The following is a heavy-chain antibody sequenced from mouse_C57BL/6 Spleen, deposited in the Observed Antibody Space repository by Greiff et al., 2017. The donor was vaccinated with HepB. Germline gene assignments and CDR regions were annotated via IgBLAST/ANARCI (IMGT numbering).Heavy chain of an antibody. CDR1: GFNIKDDY. Sequence: EVQLQQSGAELVRPGASVKLSCTASGFNIKDDYMHWVKQRPEQGLEWIGWIDPENGDTEYASKFQGKATITADTSSNTAYLQLSSLTSEDTAVYYCATWQGYGSSSYWYFDVWGTGTTVTVSS. CDR3: ATWQGYGSSSYWYFDV. J-gene: IGHJ1*03. D-gene: IGHD1-1*01. CDR2: IDPENGDT. V-gene: IGHV14-4*01.